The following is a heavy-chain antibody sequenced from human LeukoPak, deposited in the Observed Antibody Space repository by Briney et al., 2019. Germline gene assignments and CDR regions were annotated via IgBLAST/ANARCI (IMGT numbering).Heavy chain of an antibody. V-gene: IGHV4-61*02. CDR1: GGSISSGSYY. D-gene: IGHD2-2*02. CDR3: AGSLYCSNTSCYNFDY. CDR2: IYTSGST. Sequence: PSETLSLTCTVSGGSISSGSYYWSWIRQPAGKGLEWIGRIYTSGSTNYNPSLKSRVTISVDTSKNQFSLKLSSVTAADTAVYYCAGSLYCSNTSCYNFDYWGQGTLVTVSS. J-gene: IGHJ4*02.